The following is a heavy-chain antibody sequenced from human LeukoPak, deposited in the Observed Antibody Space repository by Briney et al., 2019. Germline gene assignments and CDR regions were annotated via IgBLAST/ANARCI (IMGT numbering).Heavy chain of an antibody. J-gene: IGHJ4*02. CDR1: GFTFSNAW. CDR3: TTSTYDSSVDY. CDR2: IKSKTDGGTT. Sequence: KTGGSLRLSCAASGFTFSNAWMSWVRQAPGKGLEWVGRIKSKTDGGTTDYAAPVKGRFTISRDDSKNTLYLQMNSLKTEDTAVYYCTTSTYDSSVDYWGQGTLVTVSS. V-gene: IGHV3-15*01. D-gene: IGHD3-22*01.